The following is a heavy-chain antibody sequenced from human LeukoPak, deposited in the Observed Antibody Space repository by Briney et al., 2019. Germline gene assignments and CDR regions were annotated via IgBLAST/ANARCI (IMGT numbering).Heavy chain of an antibody. CDR2: IYYSGST. J-gene: IGHJ4*02. Sequence: SETLSLTCTVSGGSISSYYWSWIRQPPGKGLEWIGYIYYSGSTNYNPSLKSRVTISVDTSENQFSLKLTSVTAADTAVYYCATGRSSSFDYWGQGTLVTVSS. V-gene: IGHV4-59*01. CDR3: ATGRSSSFDY. D-gene: IGHD6-13*01. CDR1: GGSISSYY.